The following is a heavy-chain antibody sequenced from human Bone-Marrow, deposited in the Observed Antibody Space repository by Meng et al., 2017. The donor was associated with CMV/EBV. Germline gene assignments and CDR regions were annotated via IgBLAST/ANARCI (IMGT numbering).Heavy chain of an antibody. CDR3: AKDIGRAAHCGGDCYFDP. J-gene: IGHJ5*02. Sequence: SLKISCAASGFTFDDYAMHWVRQAPGKGLEWVSGISWNSGSIGYADSVKGRFTISRDNAKNSLYLQMNSLRAEDTALYYCAKDIGRAAHCGGDCYFDPWGQGTLVTVSS. CDR1: GFTFDDYA. V-gene: IGHV3-9*01. D-gene: IGHD2-21*01. CDR2: ISWNSGSI.